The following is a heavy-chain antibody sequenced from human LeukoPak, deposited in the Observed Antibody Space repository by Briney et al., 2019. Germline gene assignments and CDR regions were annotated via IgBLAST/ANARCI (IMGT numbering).Heavy chain of an antibody. CDR1: GGSISSSYYY. J-gene: IGHJ4*02. D-gene: IGHD2-2*01. V-gene: IGHV4-39*01. CDR2: LYYSGWST. Sequence: SETLSLTCTVSGGSISSSYYYWGWVRQPPGKGLEWIGSLYYSGWSTYYNPSLKSRVTISVDTSKNQFSLKLNSVTAADTAVCYCARLGCSSASCYPGNWGQGTQVTVSS. CDR3: ARLGCSSASCYPGN.